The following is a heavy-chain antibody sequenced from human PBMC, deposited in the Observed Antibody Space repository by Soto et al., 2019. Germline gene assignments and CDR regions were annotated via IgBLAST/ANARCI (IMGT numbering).Heavy chain of an antibody. CDR2: IKQDGSEK. J-gene: IGHJ6*03. CDR1: GFTFSSYW. CDR3: ARVGLGISTGYDYMDV. D-gene: IGHD3-9*01. Sequence: GSLRLSCAASGFTFSSYWMSWVRQAPGKGLEWAANIKQDGSEKYYVDSVKGRFTISRDNAKNSLYLQMNSLRAEDTAVYYCARVGLGISTGYDYMDVWGKGTTVTVSS. V-gene: IGHV3-7*01.